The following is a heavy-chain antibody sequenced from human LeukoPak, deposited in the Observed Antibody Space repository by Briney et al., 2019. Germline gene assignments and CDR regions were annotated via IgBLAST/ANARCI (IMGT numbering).Heavy chain of an antibody. CDR1: GGSFNGYY. CDR3: ARGRYSRDYVWGSYRVVY. CDR2: INHSGST. D-gene: IGHD3-16*02. V-gene: IGHV4-34*01. Sequence: SETLSLTCSVHGGSFNGYYWSWIRQPPGKGLEWIGEINHSGSTNYNPSLKSRVTISVDTSKNQFSLMLSSVTAADTAVYYCARGRYSRDYVWGSYRVVYWGQGTLVTVSS. J-gene: IGHJ4*02.